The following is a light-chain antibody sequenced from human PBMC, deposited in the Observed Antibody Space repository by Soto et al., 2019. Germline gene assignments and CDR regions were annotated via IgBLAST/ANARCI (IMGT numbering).Light chain of an antibody. J-gene: IGLJ1*01. CDR2: DVS. Sequence: QSVLTQPRSVSGSPGQSVTISCTGTSSDVGGYNYVSWYQQHPGKAPKLMIYDVSKRPSGVPDRFSGSKSDNTASLTISGLRAEDEADYYCCSYAGSYPYVFGTGTKVTVL. V-gene: IGLV2-11*01. CDR3: CSYAGSYPYV. CDR1: SSDVGGYNY.